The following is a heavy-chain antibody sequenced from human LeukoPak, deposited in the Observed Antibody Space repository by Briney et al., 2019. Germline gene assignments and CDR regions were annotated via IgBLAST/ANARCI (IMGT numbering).Heavy chain of an antibody. CDR1: VGPFSGYY. V-gene: IGHV4-34*01. CDR2: INHSGST. Sequence: SETLSLTCAVYVGPFSGYYWSWLRQPPGKGREWLGEINHSGSTNYNPSLKSRVTISVDTSKNQFSLKLSSVTAVDTAVYYCARGRIGFGELLSYYFDYWGQGTLVTVSS. CDR3: ARGRIGFGELLSYYFDY. D-gene: IGHD3-10*01. J-gene: IGHJ4*02.